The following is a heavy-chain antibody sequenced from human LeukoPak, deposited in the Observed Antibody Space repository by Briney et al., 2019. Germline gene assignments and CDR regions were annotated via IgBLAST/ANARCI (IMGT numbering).Heavy chain of an antibody. Sequence: GVSLRLSCVASGLFFGSYCMDWVRRAPGEGLEGVANIRKDGGDIHYVHSVKRRFTISRDNTKNSVSLQMHSLRVEDTAVYYCARAAFGDFSYWGQGILVTVSS. CDR1: GLFFGSYC. V-gene: IGHV3-7*01. CDR3: ARAAFGDFSY. J-gene: IGHJ4*02. CDR2: IRKDGGDI. D-gene: IGHD3-10*01.